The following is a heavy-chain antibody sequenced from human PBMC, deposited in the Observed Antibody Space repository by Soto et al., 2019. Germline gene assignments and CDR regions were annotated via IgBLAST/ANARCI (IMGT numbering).Heavy chain of an antibody. Sequence: EVQLLESGGGLVQPGGSLRLSCAASGFTFSSTAVSWVRQAPGKGLEWISAISGSGGSTYYADSVKGRSTISRDNSKNTVYLQMNSLRAEDTAVYYCAKERSGHYYLDAFDFWGQGRMVTVSS. V-gene: IGHV3-23*01. CDR3: AKERSGHYYLDAFDF. J-gene: IGHJ3*01. D-gene: IGHD3-22*01. CDR1: GFTFSSTA. CDR2: ISGSGGST.